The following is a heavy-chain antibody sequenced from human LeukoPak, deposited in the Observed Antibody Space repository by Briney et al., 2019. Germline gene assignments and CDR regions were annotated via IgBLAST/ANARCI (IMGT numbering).Heavy chain of an antibody. J-gene: IGHJ4*02. D-gene: IGHD6-19*01. V-gene: IGHV4-59*08. CDR2: IYYSGST. Sequence: KPSKTLSLMCTVSGGSISNLYWRWIRHAPGKGVEWVGSIYYSGSTNYNPSLKSRVTISVDTSKNQFSLKLSSVTAADTAVYYCARHDAGKWLPYFDYWGRGTLVTVSS. CDR3: ARHDAGKWLPYFDY. CDR1: GGSISNLY.